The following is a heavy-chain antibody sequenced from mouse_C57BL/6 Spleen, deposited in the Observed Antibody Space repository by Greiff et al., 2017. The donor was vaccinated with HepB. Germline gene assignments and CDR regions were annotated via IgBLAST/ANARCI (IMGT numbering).Heavy chain of an antibody. CDR1: GYTFTSYW. J-gene: IGHJ4*01. V-gene: IGHV1-5*01. CDR3: TRLITTVVATRDYAMDY. Sequence: VQLQQSGTVLARPGASVKMSCKTSGYTFTSYWMHWVKQSPGQGLEWIGAIYPGNSDTSYNQKFKGKAKLTAVTSASTAYMELSSLTNEDSAVYYCTRLITTVVATRDYAMDYWGQGTSVTVSS. CDR2: IYPGNSDT. D-gene: IGHD1-1*01.